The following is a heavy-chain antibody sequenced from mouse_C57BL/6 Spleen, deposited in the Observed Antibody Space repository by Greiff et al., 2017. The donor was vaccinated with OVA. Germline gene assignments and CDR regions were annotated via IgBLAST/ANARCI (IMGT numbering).Heavy chain of an antibody. J-gene: IGHJ4*01. D-gene: IGHD1-1*01. CDR1: GYTFTSYW. V-gene: IGHV1-64*01. CDR2: IHPNSGST. CDR3: ASLGTTVVVDYYAMDY. Sequence: VQLQQPGAELVKPGASVKLSCKASGYTFTSYWMHWVKQRPGQGLEWIGMIHPNSGSTNYNEKFKSKATLTVDKSSSTAYMQLSSLTSEDSAVYYCASLGTTVVVDYYAMDYWGQGTSVTVSS.